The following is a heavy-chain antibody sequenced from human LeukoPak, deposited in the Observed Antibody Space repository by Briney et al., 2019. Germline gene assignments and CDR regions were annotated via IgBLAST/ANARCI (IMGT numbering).Heavy chain of an antibody. CDR2: IRYNDESDK. D-gene: IGHD6-13*01. CDR3: ARELTIPAAGWPIRT. V-gene: IGHV3-33*08. J-gene: IGHJ1*01. Sequence: PGGSLRLSCAASGFTFSKSVMHWVRQAPGKGLEWLALIRYNDESDKDYAASAKGRFITPTDNAKNIPHLHINSLRTEDTAVYYCARELTIPAAGWPIRTWGQGTLVTVSS. CDR1: GFTFSKSV.